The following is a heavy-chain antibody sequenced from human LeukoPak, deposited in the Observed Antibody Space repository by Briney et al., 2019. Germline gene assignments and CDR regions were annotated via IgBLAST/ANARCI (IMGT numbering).Heavy chain of an antibody. CDR2: IWYDGSNK. D-gene: IGHD3-22*01. J-gene: IGHJ3*02. CDR3: ARGSGYYNDAFDI. Sequence: QPGRSLRLSCAASGFTFSSYGMHWVRQAPGKGLEWVAVIWYDGSNKYYADSVEGRFTISRDNSKNTLYLQMNSLRAEDTAVYYCARGSGYYNDAFDIWGQGTMVTVSS. CDR1: GFTFSSYG. V-gene: IGHV3-33*01.